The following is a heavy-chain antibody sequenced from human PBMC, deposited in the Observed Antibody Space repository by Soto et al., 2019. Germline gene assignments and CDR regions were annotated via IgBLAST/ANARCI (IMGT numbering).Heavy chain of an antibody. CDR2: ISSSGDTI. V-gene: IGHV3-48*03. CDR3: ARDLRNNCH. D-gene: IGHD2-21*01. J-gene: IGHJ4*02. Sequence: EVQLVESGGDLVHPGGSLRLSCAASGFTFSSYEMNWVRQAPGKGLEWVSYISSSGDTIYYADSVKGRFTISRDNAKNSLFLQMNSLRAEDTAVYYCARDLRNNCHWGQGTLVTVSS. CDR1: GFTFSSYE.